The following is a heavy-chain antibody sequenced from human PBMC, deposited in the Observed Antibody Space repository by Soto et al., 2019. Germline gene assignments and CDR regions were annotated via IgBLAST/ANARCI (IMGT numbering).Heavy chain of an antibody. J-gene: IGHJ4*02. V-gene: IGHV4-39*01. CDR2: ISCIGST. D-gene: IGHD3-9*01. CDR3: VRFWPPPYSDALTDYTDAFDY. Sequence: QLQLQEAGPGLVKPSETLSLTCTVSGGSISSDSYYWGWIRQSPEKGLEWIVSISCIGSTYYKPTLKSRLIISVATSKSQFSLKLSSVTAADTSVYSCVRFWPPPYSDALTDYTDAFDYRGQGTLVTVSS. CDR1: GGSISSDSYY.